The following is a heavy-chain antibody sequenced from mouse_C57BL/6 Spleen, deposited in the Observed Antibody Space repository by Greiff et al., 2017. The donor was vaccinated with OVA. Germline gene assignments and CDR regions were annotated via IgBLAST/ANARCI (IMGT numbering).Heavy chain of an antibody. CDR3: ARLGYYGSSYVSY. V-gene: IGHV1-22*01. Sequence: EVQRVESGPELVKPGASVKMSCKASGYTFTDYNMHWVKQSHGKSLEWIGYINPNNGGTSYNQKFKGKATLTVNKSSSTAYMELRSLTSEDSAVYYCARLGYYGSSYVSYWGQGTTLTVSS. J-gene: IGHJ2*01. CDR2: INPNNGGT. D-gene: IGHD1-1*01. CDR1: GYTFTDYN.